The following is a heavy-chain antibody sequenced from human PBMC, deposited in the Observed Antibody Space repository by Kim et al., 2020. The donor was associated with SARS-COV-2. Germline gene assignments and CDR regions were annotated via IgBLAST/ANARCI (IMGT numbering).Heavy chain of an antibody. Sequence: GGSLRLSCAASGFTFSSYAMSWVRQAPGKGLEWVSAISGSGGSTYYADSVKGRFTISRDNSKNTWYLQMNSLRAEDTAVYYCAKDLKGLLWFGELPHPLAAVDTWGQGKLVTVSP. V-gene: IGHV3-23*01. CDR2: ISGSGGST. D-gene: IGHD3-10*01. CDR3: AKDLKGLLWFGELPHPLAAVDT. CDR1: GFTFSSYA. J-gene: IGHJ3*02.